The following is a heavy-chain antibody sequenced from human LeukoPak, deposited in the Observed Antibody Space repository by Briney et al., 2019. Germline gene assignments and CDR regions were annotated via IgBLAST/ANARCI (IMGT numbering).Heavy chain of an antibody. CDR2: ISSSGSYI. J-gene: IGHJ4*02. D-gene: IGHD1-26*01. CDR1: GFTFSSYS. Sequence: GGALRDARAASGFTFSSYSMNWVRPAPGKGLEWVSSISSSGSYIYYADSVKGRFTISRDNAKNSLYLQMNSLRAEDTAVYYCASVRHGAYWGQGTLVTVSS. CDR3: ASVRHGAY. V-gene: IGHV3-21*01.